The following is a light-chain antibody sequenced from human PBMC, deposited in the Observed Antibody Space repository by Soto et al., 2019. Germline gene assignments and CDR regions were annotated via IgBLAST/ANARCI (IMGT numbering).Light chain of an antibody. CDR1: QTISSW. CDR2: KAS. CDR3: QHMRT. V-gene: IGKV1-5*03. Sequence: DIQLTQSPSFLSASVGDRFTITCRASQTISSWLAWYQQKPGKAPKLLIYKASTLKSGVPSMFSGSGSGTEFSLTISSLQHDDFGSYYCQHMRTFGQGTKVDIK. J-gene: IGKJ1*01.